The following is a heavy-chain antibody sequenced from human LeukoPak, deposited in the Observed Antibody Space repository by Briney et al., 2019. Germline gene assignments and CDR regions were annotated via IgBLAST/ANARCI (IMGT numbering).Heavy chain of an antibody. CDR3: VRKNCELSGGFDY. CDR2: ISSSSSYI. D-gene: IGHD2/OR15-2a*01. Sequence: GGSLRLSCAASGFTFSTYSIIWVRQAPGRGLDWVSSISSSSSYIYYADSVKGRFTISRDNAKNSLYLQMNSLTAEDTAVYYCVRKNCELSGGFDYWGQGTLVTVSS. V-gene: IGHV3-21*01. J-gene: IGHJ4*02. CDR1: GFTFSTYS.